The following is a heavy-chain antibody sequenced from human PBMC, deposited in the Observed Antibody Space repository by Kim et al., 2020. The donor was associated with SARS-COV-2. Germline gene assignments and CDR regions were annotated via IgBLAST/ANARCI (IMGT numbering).Heavy chain of an antibody. CDR1: GFTFSSYA. D-gene: IGHD3-10*01. CDR3: ATLSYYYGSGSYYKLPGGWFDP. Sequence: GGSLRLSCAASGFTFSSYAMSWVRQAPGKGLEWVSAISGSGGSTYYADSVKGRFTISRDNSKNTLYLQMNSLRAEDTAVYYCATLSYYYGSGSYYKLPGGWFDPWGQGTLVTVSS. CDR2: ISGSGGST. V-gene: IGHV3-23*01. J-gene: IGHJ5*02.